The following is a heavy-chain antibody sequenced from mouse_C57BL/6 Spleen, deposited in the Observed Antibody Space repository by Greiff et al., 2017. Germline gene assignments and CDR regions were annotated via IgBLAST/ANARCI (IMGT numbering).Heavy chain of an antibody. CDR1: EYEFPSHD. Sequence: DVMLVESGGGLVQPGESLKLSCESNEYEFPSHDMSWVRKTPEKRLELVAAINSDGGSTYYPDTMERRFIISRDNTKKTLYLQMSSLRSEDTALYYCARHADGYGSSYGAYWGQGTLVTVSA. CDR3: ARHADGYGSSYGAY. V-gene: IGHV5-2*01. D-gene: IGHD1-1*01. CDR2: INSDGGST. J-gene: IGHJ3*01.